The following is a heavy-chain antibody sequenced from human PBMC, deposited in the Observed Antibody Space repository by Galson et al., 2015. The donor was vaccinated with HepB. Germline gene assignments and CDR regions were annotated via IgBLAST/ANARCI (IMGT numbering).Heavy chain of an antibody. J-gene: IGHJ6*02. CDR2: IRSKANSYAT. D-gene: IGHD3-22*01. CDR1: GFTFSGSA. CDR3: TRLGNYYDSSGSKEYYYGMDV. Sequence: SLRLSCAASGFTFSGSAMHWVRQASGKGLEWVGRIRSKANSYATAYAASVKGRFTISRDDSKNTAYLQMNSLKTEDTAVYYCTRLGNYYDSSGSKEYYYGMDVWGQGTTVTVSS. V-gene: IGHV3-73*01.